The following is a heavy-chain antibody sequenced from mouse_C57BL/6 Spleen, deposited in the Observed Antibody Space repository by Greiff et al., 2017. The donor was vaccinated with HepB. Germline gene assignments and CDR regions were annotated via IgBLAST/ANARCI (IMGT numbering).Heavy chain of an antibody. D-gene: IGHD1-1*01. J-gene: IGHJ1*03. Sequence: VQLQQPGAELVKPGASVKLSCKASGYTFTSYWMQWVKQRPGQGLEWIGEIDPSDSYTNYNQKFKGKATLTVDTSSSTAYMQLSSLTSEDSAVYYCAREGYYGSSGYFDVWGTGTTVTVSS. V-gene: IGHV1-50*01. CDR3: AREGYYGSSGYFDV. CDR2: IDPSDSYT. CDR1: GYTFTSYW.